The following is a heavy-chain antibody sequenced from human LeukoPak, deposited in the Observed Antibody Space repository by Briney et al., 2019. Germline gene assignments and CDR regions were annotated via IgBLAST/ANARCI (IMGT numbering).Heavy chain of an antibody. D-gene: IGHD6-19*01. Sequence: PGGSLRLSCAASGFTFTTYVINWVRPAPGKRLAWVSGISGGGDKAYYADSVNGRFTISRDNSENTVSLQMSSLRAEDTALYYCAKDLALAGTGGGFDVWGQGTRVAVSS. J-gene: IGHJ3*01. V-gene: IGHV3-23*01. CDR2: ISGGGDKA. CDR1: GFTFTTYV. CDR3: AKDLALAGTGGGFDV.